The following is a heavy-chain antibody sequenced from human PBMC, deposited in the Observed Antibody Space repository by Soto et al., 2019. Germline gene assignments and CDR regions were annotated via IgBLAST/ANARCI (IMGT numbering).Heavy chain of an antibody. Sequence: GGSLRLSCAASGFTFSSYWMHWVRQAPGKGLVWVSRINSDGSSTSYADSVKGRFTISRDNAKNTLYLQMNSLRAEDTAVYYCARDLPYSSSWYYYYGMDVWGQGTTVTVSS. CDR3: ARDLPYSSSWYYYYGMDV. J-gene: IGHJ6*02. CDR2: INSDGSST. V-gene: IGHV3-74*01. CDR1: GFTFSSYW. D-gene: IGHD6-13*01.